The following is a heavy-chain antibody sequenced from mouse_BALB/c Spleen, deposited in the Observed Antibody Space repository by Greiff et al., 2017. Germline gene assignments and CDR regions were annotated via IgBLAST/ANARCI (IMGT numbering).Heavy chain of an antibody. D-gene: IGHD2-4*01. CDR3: ARGDYDGYYAMDY. CDR1: GFTFTDYN. CDR2: INPNNGGT. V-gene: IGHV1-18*01. Sequence: VQLQQSGPELVKPGASVKIPCKASGFTFTDYNMDWVKQSHGKSLEWIGDINPNNGGTIYNQKFKGKATLTVDKSSSTAYMELRSLTSEDTAVYYCARGDYDGYYAMDYWGQGTSVTVSS. J-gene: IGHJ4*01.